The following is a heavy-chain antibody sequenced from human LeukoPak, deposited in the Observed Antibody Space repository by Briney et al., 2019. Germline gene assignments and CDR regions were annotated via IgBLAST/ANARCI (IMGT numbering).Heavy chain of an antibody. D-gene: IGHD1-1*01. Sequence: SETLSLTCTVSGGSISSYYWSWIRQPPGKGLEWIGHIYTSGSTTYNSSLKSRVIISVDTSKNQFSLKLSSVTAADTAVYYCARGGNWNSYYFDYWGQGTLVTVSS. CDR3: ARGGNWNSYYFDY. V-gene: IGHV4-4*08. CDR1: GGSISSYY. CDR2: IYTSGST. J-gene: IGHJ4*02.